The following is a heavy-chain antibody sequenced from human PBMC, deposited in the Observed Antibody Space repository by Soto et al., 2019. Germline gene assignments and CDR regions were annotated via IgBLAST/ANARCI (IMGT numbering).Heavy chain of an antibody. CDR3: AKGRFWGSDSYDFDY. CDR2: ISGGGGTT. Sequence: GGSLRLSCAASGFIFKSFAIGWVRQAPGKGLEWVSAISGGGGTTDYADSVKGRFTVSRDNSRNTVSLQMNSLRGDDTAVYYCAKGRFWGSDSYDFDYWGLGTLVTVSS. V-gene: IGHV3-23*01. CDR1: GFIFKSFA. J-gene: IGHJ4*02. D-gene: IGHD3-10*01.